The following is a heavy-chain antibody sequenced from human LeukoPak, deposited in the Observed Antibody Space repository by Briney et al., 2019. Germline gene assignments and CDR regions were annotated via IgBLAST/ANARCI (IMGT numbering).Heavy chain of an antibody. CDR1: GYTLTELS. Sequence: ASVKVSCKVSGYTLTELSMHWVRQTPGKGLEWMGGFDPEDGETIYAQKFQGRVTMTEDASTDTAYMELSSLRSEDTAVYYCATPREYYYDSSGYLYWGQGTLVTVSS. CDR2: FDPEDGET. CDR3: ATPREYYYDSSGYLY. V-gene: IGHV1-24*01. D-gene: IGHD3-22*01. J-gene: IGHJ4*02.